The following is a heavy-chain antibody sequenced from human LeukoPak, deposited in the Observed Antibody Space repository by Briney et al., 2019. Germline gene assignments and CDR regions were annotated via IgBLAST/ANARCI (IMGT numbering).Heavy chain of an antibody. Sequence: TPSETLSLTCAVSGGSISSGGYSWGWIRQPPGKGLEWIGYIYYSGSTYYSPSLKSRVTISVDTSKNQFSLKLSSVTAADTAVYYCARGRDDYYVDHNWFDPWGQGTLVTVSS. J-gene: IGHJ5*02. CDR3: ARGRDDYYVDHNWFDP. D-gene: IGHD1-26*01. CDR1: GGSISSGGYS. V-gene: IGHV4-30-4*07. CDR2: IYYSGST.